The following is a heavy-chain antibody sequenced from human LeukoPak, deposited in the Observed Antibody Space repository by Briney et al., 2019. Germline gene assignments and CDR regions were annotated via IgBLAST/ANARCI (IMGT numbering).Heavy chain of an antibody. V-gene: IGHV1-18*01. CDR2: ISAYNGNT. Sequence: GASVKVSCKASGYTFTSYGISWVRQAPGQGLEWMGWISAYNGNTNYAQKLQGRVTMTTDTSTSTAYMELRSLRSDDTAVYYCAREGPYGGNGGDAFDIWGQGTMVTVSS. CDR1: GYTFTSYG. D-gene: IGHD4-23*01. CDR3: AREGPYGGNGGDAFDI. J-gene: IGHJ3*02.